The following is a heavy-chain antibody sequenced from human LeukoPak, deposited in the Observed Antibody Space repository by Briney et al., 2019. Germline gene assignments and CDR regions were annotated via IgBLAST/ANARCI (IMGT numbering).Heavy chain of an antibody. D-gene: IGHD3-10*01. V-gene: IGHV3-30-3*01. J-gene: IGHJ6*02. CDR2: ISYDGSNK. CDR1: GFTFSSYA. CDR3: ARDLSGPRGYYYGMDV. Sequence: GGSLRLSCAASGFTFSSYAMHWVHQAPGKGLEWVAVISYDGSNKYYADSVKGRFTISRDNSKNTLYLQMNSLRAEDTAVYYCARDLSGPRGYYYGMDVWGQGTTVTVSS.